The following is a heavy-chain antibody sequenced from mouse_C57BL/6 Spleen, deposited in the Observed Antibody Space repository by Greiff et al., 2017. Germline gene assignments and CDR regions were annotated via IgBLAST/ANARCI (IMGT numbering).Heavy chain of an antibody. CDR3: ASRNYGSSYGGYFDV. D-gene: IGHD1-1*01. CDR2: IDPSDSYT. Sequence: QVQLQQPGAELVMPGASVKLSCKASGYTFTSYWMHWVKQRPGQGLEWIGEIDPSDSYTNYNQKFKGKSTLTVDKSSSTAYMQLSSLTSEVSAVYYCASRNYGSSYGGYFDVWGTGATVTVAS. V-gene: IGHV1-69*01. CDR1: GYTFTSYW. J-gene: IGHJ1*03.